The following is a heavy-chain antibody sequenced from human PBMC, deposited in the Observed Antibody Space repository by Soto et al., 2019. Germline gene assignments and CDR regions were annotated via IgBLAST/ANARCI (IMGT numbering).Heavy chain of an antibody. CDR1: GFTFSSYA. J-gene: IGHJ4*02. D-gene: IGHD2-2*01. Sequence: PGGSLRLSCAASGFTFSSYAMSWFRQTPGEGLEWVSAISGSGGSTYYADSVKGRFTISRDNSKNTVYLQMNSLRAEDTAVYYCAKARGSSTPAPGSYWGQGTLVTVSS. CDR2: ISGSGGST. V-gene: IGHV3-23*01. CDR3: AKARGSSTPAPGSY.